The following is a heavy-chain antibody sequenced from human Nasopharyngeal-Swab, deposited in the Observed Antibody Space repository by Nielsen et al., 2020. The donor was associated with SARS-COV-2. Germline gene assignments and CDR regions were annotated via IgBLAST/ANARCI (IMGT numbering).Heavy chain of an antibody. CDR3: AGESGPNGFDI. J-gene: IGHJ3*02. CDR1: GFTFRNYG. V-gene: IGHV3-30*03. D-gene: IGHD2-15*01. CDR2: IAHDASNE. Sequence: GESLKISCAASGFTFRNYGMHWVRQAPGKGLEWVAFIAHDASNEYYGDSVKGRFSISRDSSKNTLYLQMDSLRVEDTAPYYCAGESGPNGFDIWGQGAMITVSS.